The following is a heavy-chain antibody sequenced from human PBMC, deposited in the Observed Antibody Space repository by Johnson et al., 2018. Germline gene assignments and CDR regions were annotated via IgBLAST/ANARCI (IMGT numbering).Heavy chain of an antibody. D-gene: IGHD1-26*01. V-gene: IGHV3-30*18. CDR3: AKESGGGRDALDI. Sequence: QVQLVESGGGVVQPGRSLRLSCAASGFTFSSYGMHWVRQAPGKGLEWVAVISYDGRNKYFADSVKGRFTISRDNSKNTLYLQMKSLRAEDTAVYYCAKESGGGRDALDIWGQGTMVTVSS. CDR2: ISYDGRNK. CDR1: GFTFSSYG. J-gene: IGHJ3*02.